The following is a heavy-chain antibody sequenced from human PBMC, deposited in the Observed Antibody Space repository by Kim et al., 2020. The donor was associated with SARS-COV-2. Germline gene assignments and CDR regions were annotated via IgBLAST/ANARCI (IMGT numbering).Heavy chain of an antibody. V-gene: IGHV1-46*01. CDR1: GYTFTSYY. D-gene: IGHD2-2*02. CDR3: ARRCSSTSCYSLYYYGMDV. Sequence: ASVKVSCKASGYTFTSYYMHWVRQAPGQGLEWMGIINPSGGSTSYAQKFQGRVTMTRDTSTSTVYMELSSLRSEDTAVYYCARRCSSTSCYSLYYYGMDVWGQGTTVTVSS. CDR2: INPSGGST. J-gene: IGHJ6*02.